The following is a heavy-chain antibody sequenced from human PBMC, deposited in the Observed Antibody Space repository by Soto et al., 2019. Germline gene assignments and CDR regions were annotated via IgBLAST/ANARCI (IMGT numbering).Heavy chain of an antibody. Sequence: PGESLKISCQGSGYKVSAWHNFTSYWIAWVRQKPGEGLEWMGIIYPGDSDTRYSPSIQGQVTISADKSINTVYLQWSSLKASDTAIFYCAIATQGTSYFDYLGQGTLVTVSS. CDR2: IYPGDSDT. CDR1: GYKVSAWHNFTSYW. CDR3: AIATQGTSYFDY. D-gene: IGHD6-13*01. V-gene: IGHV5-51*01. J-gene: IGHJ4*02.